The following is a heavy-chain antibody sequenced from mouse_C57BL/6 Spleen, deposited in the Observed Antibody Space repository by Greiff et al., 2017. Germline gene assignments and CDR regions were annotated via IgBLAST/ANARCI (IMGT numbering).Heavy chain of an antibody. CDR1: GYTFTSYW. CDR3: ARSRDYSPFDY. Sequence: QVQLQQPGAELVKPGASVKLSCKASGYTFTSYWLHWVKQRPGQGLEWIGMIHPNSGSTNYNEKFKSKATLTVDKSSSTAYMQLSSLTSEDSAVYYCARSRDYSPFDYWGQGTTLTVSS. CDR2: IHPNSGST. J-gene: IGHJ2*01. V-gene: IGHV1-64*01. D-gene: IGHD2-12*01.